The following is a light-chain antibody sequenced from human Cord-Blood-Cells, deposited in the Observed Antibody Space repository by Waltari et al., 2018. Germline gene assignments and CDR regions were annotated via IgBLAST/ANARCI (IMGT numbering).Light chain of an antibody. J-gene: IGLJ3*02. V-gene: IGLV2-14*01. CDR3: SSYTSSSTWV. Sequence: QSALTQPASVSGSPGQSITISCTGTSSDVGGYNYVSWYQQHPGKAPKPMIYEVSKRPSGFSNRFSCSKSGNTASLTISGLQAEDEADYYCSSYTSSSTWVFGGGTKLTVL. CDR2: EVS. CDR1: SSDVGGYNY.